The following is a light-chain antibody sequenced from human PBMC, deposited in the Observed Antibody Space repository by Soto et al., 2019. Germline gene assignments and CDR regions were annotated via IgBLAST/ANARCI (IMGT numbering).Light chain of an antibody. Sequence: ELVLTQSPATLSFSPGERATLSFRASQSVSSYLAWYQQKPGQAPRLLLYDASNRATGSPARFSGSGSGTDFTLTISSLEPADFAVYYCQQRSNWPPTFGQGTRLEIK. J-gene: IGKJ5*01. V-gene: IGKV3-11*01. CDR3: QQRSNWPPT. CDR1: QSVSSY. CDR2: DAS.